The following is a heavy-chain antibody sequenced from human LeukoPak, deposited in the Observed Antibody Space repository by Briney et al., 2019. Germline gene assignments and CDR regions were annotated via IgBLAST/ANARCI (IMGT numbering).Heavy chain of an antibody. D-gene: IGHD5-12*01. CDR2: MNPNSGNT. V-gene: IGHV1-8*01. J-gene: IGHJ6*02. CDR3: ARDYVLGYSGYVDYYYGMDV. Sequence: ASVKVSCKASGYTFTSYDINWVRQATGQGLEWMGWMNPNSGNTGYAQKFQGRVTMTRNTSISTAYMELSSLRSEDTAVYYCARDYVLGYSGYVDYYYGMDVWGQGTTVTVSS. CDR1: GYTFTSYD.